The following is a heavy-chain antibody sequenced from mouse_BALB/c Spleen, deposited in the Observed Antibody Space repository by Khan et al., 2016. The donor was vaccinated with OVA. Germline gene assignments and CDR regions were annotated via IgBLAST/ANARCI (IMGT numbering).Heavy chain of an antibody. CDR3: VRDGAYHRNDGWFAY. CDR1: GYTFTSYT. V-gene: IGHV1-4*01. D-gene: IGHD2-14*01. Sequence: VQLQESGAELARPGASVKMSCKASGYTFTSYTIHWIKKRPGQGLEWIGYINPSNGYTNYNQKFKDKATLTTDKSSTTAYLQLSSLTSDDTTICNCVRDGAYHRNDGWFAYWGQGTLVTVSA. J-gene: IGHJ3*01. CDR2: INPSNGYT.